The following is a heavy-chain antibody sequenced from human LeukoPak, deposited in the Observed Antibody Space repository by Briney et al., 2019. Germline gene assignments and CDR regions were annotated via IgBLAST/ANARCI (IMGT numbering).Heavy chain of an antibody. Sequence: GGSLRLSCAASGFTFSDYYMSWIRQAPGKGLEWVSYIRSSDGTMYYADSAKGRFTISRDNAKNSLYLQMNSLRAEDTAVYYCARYGSGAIAGYFQHWGQGTLVTVSS. J-gene: IGHJ1*01. V-gene: IGHV3-11*01. CDR3: ARYGSGAIAGYFQH. D-gene: IGHD2-15*01. CDR1: GFTFSDYY. CDR2: IRSSDGTM.